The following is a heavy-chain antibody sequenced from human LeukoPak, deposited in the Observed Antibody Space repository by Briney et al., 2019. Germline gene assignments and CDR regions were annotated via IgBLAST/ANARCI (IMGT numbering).Heavy chain of an antibody. CDR3: ARSGEGYPDDAFDI. J-gene: IGHJ3*02. V-gene: IGHV3-30*04. CDR1: GFTFSSYA. Sequence: GGSLRLSCAASGFTFSSYAMHWVRQAPGKGLEWVAVISYDGSNKYYADSVKGRFTISRDNSKNTLYLQMNSLRAEDTAVYYCARSGEGYPDDAFDIWGQGQWSPSLQ. D-gene: IGHD5-12*01. CDR2: ISYDGSNK.